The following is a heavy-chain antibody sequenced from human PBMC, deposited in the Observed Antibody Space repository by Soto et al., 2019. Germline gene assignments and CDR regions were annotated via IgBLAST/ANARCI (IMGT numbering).Heavy chain of an antibody. CDR2: MNPNSGNT. Sequence: ASVKVSCKASGYTFTSYDINWVRQATGQGLEWMGWMNPNSGNTGYAQKFQGRVTMTRNTSISTAYMELSSLRSEDTAVHYCARRVDYGDYNYYYYYMDVWGKGTTVTVSS. D-gene: IGHD4-17*01. CDR1: GYTFTSYD. CDR3: ARRVDYGDYNYYYYYMDV. J-gene: IGHJ6*03. V-gene: IGHV1-8*01.